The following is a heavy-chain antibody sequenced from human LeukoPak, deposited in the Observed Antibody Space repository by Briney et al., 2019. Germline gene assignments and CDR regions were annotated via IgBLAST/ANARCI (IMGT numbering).Heavy chain of an antibody. CDR2: ISYDGSNK. Sequence: PGRSLRLSCAASGFTFSIYAMHWIRQAPGKGLEWVAVISYDGSNKYYADSVKGRFTISRDNSKNTLYLQMNSLRAEDTAVYYCARARYDSSGYYLDYWGQGTLVTVSS. CDR3: ARARYDSSGYYLDY. V-gene: IGHV3-30-3*01. D-gene: IGHD3-22*01. J-gene: IGHJ4*02. CDR1: GFTFSIYA.